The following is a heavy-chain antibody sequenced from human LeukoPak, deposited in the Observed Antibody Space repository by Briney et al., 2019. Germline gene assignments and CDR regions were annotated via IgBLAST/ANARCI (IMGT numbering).Heavy chain of an antibody. D-gene: IGHD2-15*01. Sequence: GASVKVSCKASGGTFSNYAIIWVRQAPGQGLEWMGGILPIFGTTNYAQKFQARVTITADEPTSTAYMEMSSLRSEDTAVYYCGRVSCGGNCYSLIGTFDIWGQGTMVTVSS. CDR3: GRVSCGGNCYSLIGTFDI. J-gene: IGHJ3*02. CDR1: GGTFSNYA. V-gene: IGHV1-69*13. CDR2: ILPIFGTT.